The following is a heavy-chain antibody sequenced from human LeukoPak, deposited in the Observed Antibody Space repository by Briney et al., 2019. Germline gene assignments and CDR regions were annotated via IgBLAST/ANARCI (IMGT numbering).Heavy chain of an antibody. CDR3: ARGYCSSIGCATGWKFDY. V-gene: IGHV3-33*01. J-gene: IGHJ4*02. D-gene: IGHD2-2*01. CDR2: IWNDGSEK. CDR1: GFTFSSHG. Sequence: GRSLRLSCAVSGFTFSSHGMHWVRRAPGKGLEWVAVIWNDGSEKYHADSVKGRFTISRDNSRNTLYLQMNSLRAEDTAVYYCARGYCSSIGCATGWKFDYWGQGTLVTVSS.